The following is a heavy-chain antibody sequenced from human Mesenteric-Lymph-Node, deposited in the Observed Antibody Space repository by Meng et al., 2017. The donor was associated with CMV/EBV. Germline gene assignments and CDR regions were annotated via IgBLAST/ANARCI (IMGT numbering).Heavy chain of an antibody. CDR3: ARGERYCSGGSCFRGYYYYGMDV. Sequence: SVKVSCKASGGTLSSDVISWVRQAPGQGLEWMGRIIPILGIANYAQKIQGRVTITADKSTSTAYMELSSLRSEDTAVYYCARGERYCSGGSCFRGYYYYGMDVWGQGTTVTVSS. V-gene: IGHV1-69*04. D-gene: IGHD2-15*01. CDR1: GGTLSSDV. J-gene: IGHJ6*02. CDR2: IIPILGIA.